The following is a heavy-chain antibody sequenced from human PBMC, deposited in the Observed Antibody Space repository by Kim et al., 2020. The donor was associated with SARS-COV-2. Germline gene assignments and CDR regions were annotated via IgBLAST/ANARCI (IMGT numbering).Heavy chain of an antibody. V-gene: IGHV3-33*01. J-gene: IGHJ5*02. Sequence: ADSVKGRFTIARDNSKNTLYLQMNSLRAEDTGVYYCARVVWFGELGPFDPWGQGTLVTVSS. CDR3: ARVVWFGELGPFDP. D-gene: IGHD3-10*01.